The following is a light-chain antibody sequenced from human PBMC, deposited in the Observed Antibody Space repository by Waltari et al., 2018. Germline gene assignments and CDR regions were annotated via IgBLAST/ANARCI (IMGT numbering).Light chain of an antibody. J-gene: IGKJ1*01. CDR3: QNHERLPAM. V-gene: IGKV3-20*01. CDR1: QSISRY. Sequence: EIVLTQSPGTLSLSPGYRATLSCRASQSISRYLAWYQQKPGQAPRLLIYAASSRATGIPDRFSGSGSGTDFSLTISRLEPEDFAVYYCQNHERLPAMFGQGTKVEIK. CDR2: AAS.